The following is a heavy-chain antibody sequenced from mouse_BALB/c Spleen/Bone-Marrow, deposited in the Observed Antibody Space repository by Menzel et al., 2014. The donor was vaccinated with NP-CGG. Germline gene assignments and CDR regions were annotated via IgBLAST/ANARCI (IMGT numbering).Heavy chain of an antibody. CDR1: GFTFSNYW. V-gene: IGHV6-6*02. CDR3: TTGFAY. Sequence: LQQSGGGLVQPGGSMKLSCVASGFTFSNYWMNWVRQSPEKGLEWVAAIRLKSNNYATHYAESVKGRFTISRDDSKSSVYLQMNNVRAEDTGIYYCTTGFAYWGQGTLVTVSA. CDR2: IRLKSNNYAT. J-gene: IGHJ3*01.